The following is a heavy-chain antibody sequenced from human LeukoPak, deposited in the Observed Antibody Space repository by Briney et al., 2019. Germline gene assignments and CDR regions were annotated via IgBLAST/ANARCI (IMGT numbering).Heavy chain of an antibody. J-gene: IGHJ6*03. D-gene: IGHD3-9*01. CDR2: ITTTSSYI. Sequence: GGSLRLSCVASGFTFSGYSMNWVRQAPGKGLEWVSLITTTSSYIYYADSVRGRFTISRDNAKNSLYLQMNSLRAEDTAVYYCARVLTGYSYYYYYYMDVWGKGTTVTVSS. V-gene: IGHV3-21*01. CDR1: GFTFSGYS. CDR3: ARVLTGYSYYYYYYMDV.